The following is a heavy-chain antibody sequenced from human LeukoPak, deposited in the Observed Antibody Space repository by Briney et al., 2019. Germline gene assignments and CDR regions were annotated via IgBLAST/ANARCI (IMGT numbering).Heavy chain of an antibody. CDR2: INHSGST. V-gene: IGHV4-34*01. J-gene: IGHJ4*02. CDR3: ARGPAGIIDY. CDR1: VGSFRGYY. D-gene: IGHD1-1*01. Sequence: SETLSLTCAVYVGSFRGYYWSRIRQPPGKGLEWIGEINHSGSTNYNPSLKSRVTISVDTSKNQFSLKLSSVSAADTAVYYCARGPAGIIDYWGQGTLVTVSS.